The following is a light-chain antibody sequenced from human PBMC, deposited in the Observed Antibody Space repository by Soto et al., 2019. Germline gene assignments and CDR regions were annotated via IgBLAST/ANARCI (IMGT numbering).Light chain of an antibody. CDR2: GAS. CDR1: QSVSSSY. CDR3: QQYGSSRFT. V-gene: IGKV3-20*01. Sequence: EIVLTQSPGTLSLSPGERATLSCRASQSVSSSYLAWYQQKPGQAPRPLIYGASSRATGIPDRCSGSGSGTAFTLTISRLEPEDFAVYYCQQYGSSRFTFGPGTKVDIK. J-gene: IGKJ3*01.